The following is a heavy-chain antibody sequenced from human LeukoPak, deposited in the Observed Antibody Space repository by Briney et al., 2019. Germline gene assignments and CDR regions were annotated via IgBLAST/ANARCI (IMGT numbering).Heavy chain of an antibody. CDR3: ARDWSYYGMDV. D-gene: IGHD3/OR15-3a*01. J-gene: IGHJ6*04. CDR1: GGSFSGYY. V-gene: IGHV4-34*01. Sequence: SETLSPTCAVYGGSFSGYYWNWIRQPPGKGLEWIGEISHSGSTNYNPSLKSRVTISIDTSKNQFSLKLSSVTAADTAVYYCARDWSYYGMDVWGKGTTVTVSS. CDR2: ISHSGST.